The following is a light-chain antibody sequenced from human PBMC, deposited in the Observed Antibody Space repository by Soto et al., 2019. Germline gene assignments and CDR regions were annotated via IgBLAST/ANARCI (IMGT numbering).Light chain of an antibody. CDR1: QSVSSY. CDR3: QQRSNWPPRVT. V-gene: IGKV3-11*01. CDR2: DAS. J-gene: IGKJ3*01. Sequence: EIVLTQSPATLSLSPGERATLSCRASQSVSSYLAWYQQKPGQAPRLLIYDASNRATGIPARFSGSGSGTDFTLTISILEPEDFAFYYCQQRSNWPPRVTFGPGTKVDIK.